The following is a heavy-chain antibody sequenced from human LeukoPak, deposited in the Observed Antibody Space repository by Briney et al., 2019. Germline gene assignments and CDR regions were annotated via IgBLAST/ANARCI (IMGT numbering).Heavy chain of an antibody. CDR3: AKEMGPLRLVLSDTYGQFNY. D-gene: IGHD4-17*01. CDR1: GFTFSSYA. V-gene: IGHV3-23*01. CDR2: ISGSGGST. Sequence: GGSLRLSCAASGFTFSSYAMSWVRQAPGKGLEWVSAISGSGGSTYYADSVKGRFAISRDNSKNTLYLQMNSLRAEDTAVYYCAKEMGPLRLVLSDTYGQFNYWGQGTLVTVSS. J-gene: IGHJ4*02.